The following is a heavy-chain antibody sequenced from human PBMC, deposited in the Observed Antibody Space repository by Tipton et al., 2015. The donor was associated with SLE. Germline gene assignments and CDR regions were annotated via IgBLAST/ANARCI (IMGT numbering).Heavy chain of an antibody. J-gene: IGHJ3*02. Sequence: TLSLTCTVSGGSISSGAYYWSWIRQHPGKGLEWIGYIYYSGSTYYNPSLKSRVTISVDTSKNQFSLKLSSVTAADTAVYYCARLEDISGSYGGALGIWGQGTMVTVSS. D-gene: IGHD1-26*01. CDR2: IYYSGST. CDR3: ARLEDISGSYGGALGI. V-gene: IGHV4-31*03. CDR1: GGSISSGAYY.